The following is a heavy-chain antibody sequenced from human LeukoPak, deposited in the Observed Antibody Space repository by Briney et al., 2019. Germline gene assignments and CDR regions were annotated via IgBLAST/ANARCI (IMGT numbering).Heavy chain of an antibody. CDR2: INTNTGNP. V-gene: IGHV7-4-1*02. J-gene: IGHJ5*02. CDR1: GYTFTSYA. Sequence: ASVKVSCKASGYTFTSYAMNWERQAPGQGLEWMGWINTNTGNPTYAQGFTGRFVFSLDTSVSTAYLQISSLKAEDTAVYYCARDTYCSGGSCYPNWFDPWGQGTLVVVSS. CDR3: ARDTYCSGGSCYPNWFDP. D-gene: IGHD2-15*01.